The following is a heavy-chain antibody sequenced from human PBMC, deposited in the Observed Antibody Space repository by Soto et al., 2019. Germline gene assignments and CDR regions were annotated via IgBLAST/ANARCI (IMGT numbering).Heavy chain of an antibody. CDR1: GRCITRRNHY. Sequence: RSLTCTVSGRCITRRNHYWGWVRQPPGQGLEWVASSHHTGTTYYNPSLRSRIPMSIDTSNLRFSPSLTSVTAADTPPYFCSTCSYYDHSSGYHDSRGQGNPVTVS. CDR3: STCSYYDHSSGYHDS. D-gene: IGHD3-16*01. V-gene: IGHV4-39*01. CDR2: SHHTGTT. J-gene: IGHJ4*02.